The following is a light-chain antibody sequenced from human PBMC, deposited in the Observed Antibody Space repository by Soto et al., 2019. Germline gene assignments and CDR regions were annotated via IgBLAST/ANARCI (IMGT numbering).Light chain of an antibody. Sequence: EIVLTQSPGTLSLSPGERATLSCRASLSVSTSYLAWYQQKPGQAPRLLIYGASSRATGIPDRFSGSGSGTDFTLTISRLEPEDFALYYCQQYGSSPPYTFGQGTKLEIK. CDR2: GAS. CDR3: QQYGSSPPYT. V-gene: IGKV3-20*01. CDR1: LSVSTSY. J-gene: IGKJ2*01.